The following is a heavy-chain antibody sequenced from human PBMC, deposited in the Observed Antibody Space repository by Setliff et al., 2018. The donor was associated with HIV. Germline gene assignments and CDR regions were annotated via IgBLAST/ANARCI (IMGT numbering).Heavy chain of an antibody. CDR3: AREPPEVTITTHKLDI. D-gene: IGHD1-1*01. CDR2: ISAFNGPT. J-gene: IGHJ6*02. Sequence: ASVKVSCKASGYTFATYGISWLRQAPGQGLEWMGWISAFNGPTNYAQKFQGRVNITPDTSTSTAYMELRSLRSDDTAVYYCAREPPEVTITTHKLDIWGQGTTVTVSS. V-gene: IGHV1-18*01. CDR1: GYTFATYG.